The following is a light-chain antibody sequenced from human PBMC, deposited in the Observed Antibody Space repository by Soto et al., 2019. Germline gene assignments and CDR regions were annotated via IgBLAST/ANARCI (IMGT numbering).Light chain of an antibody. CDR1: QSVSRSY. Sequence: EVVLTQSPGTLSLSPGEGATLSCRASQSVSRSYLAWYRQKAGQAPRLLIFGVSTRASGIPDRLSGSGSGTDFTLTISSLAPEDFAMYYCPQYDSAPLTFGGGTKVEIK. CDR2: GVS. J-gene: IGKJ4*01. V-gene: IGKV3-20*01. CDR3: PQYDSAPLT.